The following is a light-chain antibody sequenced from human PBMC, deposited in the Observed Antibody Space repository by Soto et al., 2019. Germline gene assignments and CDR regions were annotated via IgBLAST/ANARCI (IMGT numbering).Light chain of an antibody. Sequence: EIVLTQSPNTVSLSPGERVTLSCRSSQSVLDDYLAWYQHKPGQAPRLLIYGASTRATDIPDRFSGSGSGTDFSVTITGLEPDDFAVYYCQQYGTSLYTFGQGTNLEIK. J-gene: IGKJ2*01. CDR1: QSVLDDY. CDR3: QQYGTSLYT. CDR2: GAS. V-gene: IGKV3-20*01.